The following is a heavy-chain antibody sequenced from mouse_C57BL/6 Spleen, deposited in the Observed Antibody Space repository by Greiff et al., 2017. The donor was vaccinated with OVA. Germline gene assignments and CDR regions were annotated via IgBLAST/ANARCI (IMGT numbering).Heavy chain of an antibody. CDR3: ALYDYGAWFAY. V-gene: IGHV1-82*01. CDR1: GYAFSSSW. D-gene: IGHD2-4*01. J-gene: IGHJ3*01. CDR2: IYPGDGDT. Sequence: QVQLQQSGPELVKPGASVKISCKASGYAFSSSWMNWVKQRPGQGLEWIGRIYPGDGDTNYNGKFKGKATLTADKSSSTAYMQLSSLTSEDSAVYVCALYDYGAWFAYWGQGTLVTVSA.